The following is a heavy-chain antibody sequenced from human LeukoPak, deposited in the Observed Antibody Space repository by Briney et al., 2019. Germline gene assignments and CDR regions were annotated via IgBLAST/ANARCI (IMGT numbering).Heavy chain of an antibody. J-gene: IGHJ5*02. CDR3: ARVTQGWSTSYNWFDP. Sequence: PSQTLSLTCTVSGGSTSSGDYYWSWIRQPPGKGLEWIGYIYYSGSTYYNPSLKSRVTISVDTSKNQFPLKLSSVTAADTAVCYCARVTQGWSTSYNWFDPWGQGTLVTVSS. V-gene: IGHV4-30-4*01. D-gene: IGHD1-26*01. CDR1: GGSTSSGDYY. CDR2: IYYSGST.